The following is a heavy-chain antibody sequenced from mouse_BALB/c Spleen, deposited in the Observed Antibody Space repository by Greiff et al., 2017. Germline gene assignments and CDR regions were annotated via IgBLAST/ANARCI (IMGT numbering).Heavy chain of an antibody. CDR2: ISSGSSTI. CDR1: GFTFSSFG. J-gene: IGHJ4*01. Sequence: EVKLVESGGGSVQPGGSRKLSCAASGFTFSSFGMHWVRQAPEKGLEWVAYISSGSSTIYYADTVKGRFTISRDNPKNTLFLQMTSLRSEDTAMYYCARFYPDYYAMDYWGQGTSVTVSS. D-gene: IGHD2-1*01. CDR3: ARFYPDYYAMDY. V-gene: IGHV5-17*02.